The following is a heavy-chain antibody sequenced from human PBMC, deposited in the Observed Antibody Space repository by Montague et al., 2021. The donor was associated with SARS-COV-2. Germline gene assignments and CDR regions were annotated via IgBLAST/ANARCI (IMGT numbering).Heavy chain of an antibody. CDR3: ARIPVVSKYYFDF. J-gene: IGHJ4*02. D-gene: IGHD2-2*01. CDR2: THYRSKWYN. V-gene: IGHV6-1*01. CDR1: GDSVSSNIAT. Sequence: CAISGDSVSSNIATWNWIRQSPSRGLEWLGRTHYRSKWYNDYAESVKSRITIDPDTSKHQFSLHLNSVTPEDTAVYYCARIPVVSKYYFDFWGQGTMVTVSS.